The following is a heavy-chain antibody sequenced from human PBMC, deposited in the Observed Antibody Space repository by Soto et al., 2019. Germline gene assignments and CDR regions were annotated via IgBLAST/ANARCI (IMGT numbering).Heavy chain of an antibody. D-gene: IGHD3-22*01. CDR2: IYYSGST. Sequence: QVQLQESGPGLVKPSQTLSLTCTVSGGSISSGGYYWSWIRQHPGKGLEWIGYIYYSGSTYYNPSLKRRVTISVDTSKNQFSLKLSSVTAADTAVYYCARGDSSGRTHWVNGYFDLWGRGTLVTVSS. CDR3: ARGDSSGRTHWVNGYFDL. V-gene: IGHV4-31*03. J-gene: IGHJ2*01. CDR1: GGSISSGGYY.